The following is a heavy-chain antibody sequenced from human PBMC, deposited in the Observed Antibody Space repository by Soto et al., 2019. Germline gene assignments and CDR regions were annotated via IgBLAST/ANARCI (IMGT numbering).Heavy chain of an antibody. Sequence: EVQLVESGGGLVQPGRSLRLSCTASGFTFGDYAMSWFRQAPGKGLEWVGFIRSKAYGGTTEYAASVKGRFTISRDDSKSIAYLQMNSLKTEDTAVYYCTSFMGYFDYWGQGTLVTVSS. J-gene: IGHJ4*02. V-gene: IGHV3-49*03. D-gene: IGHD3-10*01. CDR1: GFTFGDYA. CDR2: IRSKAYGGTT. CDR3: TSFMGYFDY.